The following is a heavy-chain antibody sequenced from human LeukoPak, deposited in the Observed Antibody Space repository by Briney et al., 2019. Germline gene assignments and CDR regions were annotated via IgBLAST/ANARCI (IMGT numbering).Heavy chain of an antibody. D-gene: IGHD6-13*01. CDR2: IYDSGST. J-gene: IGHJ4*02. V-gene: IGHV4-39*01. Sequence: SETLSLTCTVSGGSIRSSSYYWGWTRQPPGKGREWIGSIYDSGSTHHNPPLKSRVTISVDTSKHQFSLKLSSVTAADTAVYYCARRESSSWYPPTPSYYFDYWGQGTLVSVSS. CDR3: ARRESSSWYPPTPSYYFDY. CDR1: GGSIRSSSYY.